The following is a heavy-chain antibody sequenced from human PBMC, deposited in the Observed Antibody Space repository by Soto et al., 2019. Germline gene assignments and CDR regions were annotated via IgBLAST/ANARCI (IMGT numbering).Heavy chain of an antibody. Sequence: PSETLSLTCAVYGGSFSGYYWSWIRQPPGKGLEWIGEIYYSGSTNYNPSLKSRATISLDTSKNQFSLKLSSVTAADTAVYYCARHISWVNWFDPWGQGTLVTVSS. V-gene: IGHV4-34*01. J-gene: IGHJ5*02. D-gene: IGHD1-20*01. CDR2: IYYSGST. CDR1: GGSFSGYY. CDR3: ARHISWVNWFDP.